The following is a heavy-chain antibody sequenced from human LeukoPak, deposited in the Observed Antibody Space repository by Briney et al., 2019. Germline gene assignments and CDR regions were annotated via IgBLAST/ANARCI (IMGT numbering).Heavy chain of an antibody. V-gene: IGHV3-23*01. J-gene: IGHJ6*03. Sequence: GGSLRLSCAASGFTFSSYAMSWVRQAPGKGLEWVSAISGSGGSTYYADSVKGRFTISRDNAKNTLHLQMNSLRVEDTAVYYCARGFLITGTTWEAYYYYYMDVWGKGTTVTVSS. CDR3: ARGFLITGTTWEAYYYYYMDV. CDR1: GFTFSSYA. D-gene: IGHD1-20*01. CDR2: ISGSGGST.